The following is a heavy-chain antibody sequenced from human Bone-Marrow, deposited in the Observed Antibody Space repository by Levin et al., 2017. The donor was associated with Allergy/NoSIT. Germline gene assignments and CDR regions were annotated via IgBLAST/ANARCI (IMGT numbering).Heavy chain of an antibody. D-gene: IGHD3-16*01. Sequence: SQTLSLTCTVSGGSISVYYWSWIRQPPGKGLEWIGYVSNSGSTNYNPALKSRISISVDTSKNQFSLKLSSVTAADTAVYYCARDLGASYFDYWGQGTLVTVSS. V-gene: IGHV4-59*01. CDR3: ARDLGASYFDY. CDR2: VSNSGST. J-gene: IGHJ4*02. CDR1: GGSISVYY.